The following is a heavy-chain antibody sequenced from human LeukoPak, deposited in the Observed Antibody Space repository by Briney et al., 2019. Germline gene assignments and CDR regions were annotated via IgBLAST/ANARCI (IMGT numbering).Heavy chain of an antibody. D-gene: IGHD3-16*02. Sequence: GGSLRLSCAASGFTFSSYAMSWVRQAPGKGLEWVSAISGSGGSTYYAESVKGRFTISRDNAKNTLYLQMNSLRAEDTAVYYCARAVNYDYVWGSYRYPYYFDYWGQGTLVTVSS. J-gene: IGHJ4*02. CDR1: GFTFSSYA. CDR3: ARAVNYDYVWGSYRYPYYFDY. V-gene: IGHV3-23*01. CDR2: ISGSGGST.